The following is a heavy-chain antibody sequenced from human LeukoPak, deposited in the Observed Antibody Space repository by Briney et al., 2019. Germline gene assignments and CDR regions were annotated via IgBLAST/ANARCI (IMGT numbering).Heavy chain of an antibody. D-gene: IGHD1-26*01. V-gene: IGHV4-61*08. CDR2: IYYSGST. CDR1: GGSISSGDYY. CDR3: ARDHGGSYGEDAFDI. J-gene: IGHJ3*02. Sequence: SETLSLTCTVSGGSISSGDYYWSWIRQPPGKGLEWIGYIYYSGSTNYNPSLKSRVTMSVDTSKNQFSLKLSSVTAADTAVYYCARDHGGSYGEDAFDIWGQGTMVTVSS.